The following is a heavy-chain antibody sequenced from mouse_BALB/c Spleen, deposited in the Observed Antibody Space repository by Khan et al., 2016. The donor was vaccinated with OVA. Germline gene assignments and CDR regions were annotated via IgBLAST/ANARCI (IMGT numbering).Heavy chain of an antibody. V-gene: IGHV2-6-5*01. CDR2: IWGGGST. J-gene: IGHJ4*01. CDR1: GFSLSDYG. D-gene: IGHD1-1*02. CDR3: AKGQWSYYVAMDY. Sequence: QVQLKESGPGLVAPSQSLSITCTVSGFSLSDYGVSWIRQPPGKGLEWLGVIWGGGSTYYNSALKSRLSISKDNSKSQVFLKMNSLQTDDTAIYXCAKGQWSYYVAMDYWGQGTSVTVSS.